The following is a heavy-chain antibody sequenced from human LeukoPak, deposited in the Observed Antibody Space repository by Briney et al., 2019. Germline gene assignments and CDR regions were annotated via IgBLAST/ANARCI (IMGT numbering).Heavy chain of an antibody. V-gene: IGHV4-4*07. CDR2: IYTSGST. D-gene: IGHD3-22*01. J-gene: IGHJ3*02. CDR1: GGSISSYY. CDR3: ARSNHYYDSSGYPVRQNAFDI. Sequence: SQTLSLTCTVSGGSISSYYWSWIRQPAGKGLEWIGRIYTSGSTNYNPSLKSRVTMSVDTSKNQFSLKLSSVTAADTAVYYCARSNHYYDSSGYPVRQNAFDIWGQGTMVTVSS.